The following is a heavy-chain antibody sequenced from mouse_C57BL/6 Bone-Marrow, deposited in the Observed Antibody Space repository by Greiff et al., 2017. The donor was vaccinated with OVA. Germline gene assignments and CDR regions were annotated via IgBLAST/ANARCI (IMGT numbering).Heavy chain of an antibody. D-gene: IGHD1-1*01. J-gene: IGHJ3*01. Sequence: EVMLVESGGDLVKPGGSLKLSCAASGFTFSSYGMSWVRQTPDKRLEWVATISSGGSYTYYPDSVKGRFTISRDNAKNTLYLQMSSLKSEDTAMYYCARHGRGTTVPFAYWGQGTLVTVSA. CDR2: ISSGGSYT. CDR3: ARHGRGTTVPFAY. V-gene: IGHV5-6*02. CDR1: GFTFSSYG.